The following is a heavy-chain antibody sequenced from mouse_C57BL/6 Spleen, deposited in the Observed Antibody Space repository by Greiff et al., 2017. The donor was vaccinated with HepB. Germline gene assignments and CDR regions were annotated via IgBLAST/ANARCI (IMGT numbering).Heavy chain of an antibody. CDR3: ARHYGNYDYAMDY. D-gene: IGHD2-1*01. J-gene: IGHJ4*01. Sequence: QVQLQQPGAELVKPGASVKMSCKASGYTFTSYWITWVKQRPGQGLEWIGDIYPGSGSTNYNDQFKSKATLTVDTSSSTAYMQRSSLTSEDSAVYYCARHYGNYDYAMDYWGQGTSVTVSS. CDR2: IYPGSGST. V-gene: IGHV1-55*01. CDR1: GYTFTSYW.